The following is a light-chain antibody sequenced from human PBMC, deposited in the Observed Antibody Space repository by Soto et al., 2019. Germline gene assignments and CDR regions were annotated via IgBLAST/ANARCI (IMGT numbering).Light chain of an antibody. CDR1: QGISSY. CDR3: QQSFTTPLT. CDR2: AAS. Sequence: WMPHSHSSLSASTGDRVTITCRASQGISSYLAWYQQKPGKAPKLLIYAASTLRSGVPSRFSGSGSGTDFNLTINSLQPEDFATYFCQQSFTTPLTFGGGSKVDIK. J-gene: IGKJ4*01. V-gene: IGKV1-8*01.